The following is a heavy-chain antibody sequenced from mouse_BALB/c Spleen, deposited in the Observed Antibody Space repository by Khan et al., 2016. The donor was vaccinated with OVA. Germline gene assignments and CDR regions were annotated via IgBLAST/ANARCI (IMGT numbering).Heavy chain of an antibody. J-gene: IGHJ3*01. Sequence: QVQLKQSGAELVRPGTSVKVSCKASGYASTNYLIEWVKQRPGQGLEWIGVINPGSGGTNYNEKFKGRATLTADKSSSTAYMQLSSLTSDDSAVYFCARGGYGSLAYWGQGTLVTVSA. CDR1: GYASTNYL. V-gene: IGHV1-54*01. CDR2: INPGSGGT. D-gene: IGHD1-1*02. CDR3: ARGGYGSLAY.